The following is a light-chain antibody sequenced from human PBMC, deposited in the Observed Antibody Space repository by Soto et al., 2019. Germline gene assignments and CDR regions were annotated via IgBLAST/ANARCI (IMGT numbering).Light chain of an antibody. CDR3: MQALQTPVT. J-gene: IGKJ2*01. Sequence: DIVMTQSPLSLPVTPGEPASISCRSSQSLLHSNGYNYLDWYLQKPGQSPQLLIYLGSYRAPGVPDRFSGSGSGTDFTLNISRVEAEDVGVYYCMQALQTPVTFGQGTKLEIK. CDR1: QSLLHSNGYNY. CDR2: LGS. V-gene: IGKV2-28*01.